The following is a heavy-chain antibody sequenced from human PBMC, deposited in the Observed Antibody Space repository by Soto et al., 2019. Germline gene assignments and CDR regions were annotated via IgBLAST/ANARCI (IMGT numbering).Heavy chain of an antibody. CDR3: AREAITMVRGVPLHYYYMDV. CDR2: IGTAGDT. V-gene: IGHV3-13*01. CDR1: GLPFNNYD. Sequence: GGSLIVSCAPSGLPFNNYDIHWVRQAPGKGLEWVSAIGTAGDTFYSGSVKGRFTISRQNAKNSVYLQMNSLRAEDTAVYYCAREAITMVRGVPLHYYYMDVWGKGTTVTVSS. D-gene: IGHD3-10*01. J-gene: IGHJ6*03.